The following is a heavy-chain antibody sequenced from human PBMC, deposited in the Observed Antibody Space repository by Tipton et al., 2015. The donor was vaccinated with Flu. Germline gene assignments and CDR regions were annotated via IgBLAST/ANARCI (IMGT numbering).Heavy chain of an antibody. CDR1: GYTFTDYY. J-gene: IGHJ5*02. Sequence: QVQLVQSGAEVKKPGASVRVSCKASGYTFTDYYVQWVRQAPGEGLEWMGWVFPSTGATNYAQKFQGRVTMTSDTSITTAYMELSRLTSDDTAMYYCARDRPHNCFDPWGQGTLVTVSS. CDR2: VFPSTGAT. V-gene: IGHV1-2*02. CDR3: ARDRPHNCFDP.